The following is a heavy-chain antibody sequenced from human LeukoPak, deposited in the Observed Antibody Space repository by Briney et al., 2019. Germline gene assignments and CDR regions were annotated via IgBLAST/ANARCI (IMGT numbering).Heavy chain of an antibody. J-gene: IGHJ4*02. D-gene: IGHD2-15*01. CDR2: ISGSGGST. CDR3: AKVSSKVAAYSGYFDY. V-gene: IGHV3-23*01. CDR1: GFTVNSDA. Sequence: GGSLRLSCAASGFTVNSDAMSWVRQAPGKGLEWVSAISGSGGSTYYADSVKGRFTISRDNSKNALYLQMNSLRAEDTAVYYCAKVSSKVAAYSGYFDYWGQGTLVTVSS.